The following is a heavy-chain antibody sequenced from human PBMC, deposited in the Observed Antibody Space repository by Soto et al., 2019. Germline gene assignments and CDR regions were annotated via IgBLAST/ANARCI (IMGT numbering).Heavy chain of an antibody. D-gene: IGHD6-13*01. CDR3: ARRKAAAGSLYYYYGMDV. J-gene: IGHJ6*02. CDR1: GGTFSSYT. CDR2: IIPILGIA. Sequence: QVQLVQSGAEVKKPGSSVKVSCKASGGTFSSYTISWVRQAPGQGLEWMGRIIPILGIANYAQKFQGRVTITADKSTSTAYMALSSLRSEDTAVYYCARRKAAAGSLYYYYGMDVWGQGTTVTVSS. V-gene: IGHV1-69*02.